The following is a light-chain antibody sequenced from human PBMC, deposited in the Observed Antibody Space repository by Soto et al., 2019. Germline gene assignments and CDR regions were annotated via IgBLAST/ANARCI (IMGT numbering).Light chain of an antibody. Sequence: QSALTQPSSVSWSPGQSITISCPGTSSDVGGFNSVSWYQLRPGTAPKLILYDVVDRPSGVSYRFSGSKSGNTASLTISGPQAADEADYFCSSYTSTMTNVFGSGTKVTVL. V-gene: IGLV2-14*03. J-gene: IGLJ1*01. CDR1: SSDVGGFNS. CDR2: DVV. CDR3: SSYTSTMTNV.